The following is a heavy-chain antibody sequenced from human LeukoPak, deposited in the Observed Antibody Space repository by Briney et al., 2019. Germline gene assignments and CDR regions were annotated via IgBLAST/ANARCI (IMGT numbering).Heavy chain of an antibody. CDR3: AILPRYYDYVWGSYRNPPVDY. CDR1: GYTFTSYG. D-gene: IGHD3-16*02. Sequence: ASVKVSCKASGYTFTSYGISWVRQAPGQGLEWMGWISAYNGNTNYAQKLQGRVTMTTDTSTSTAYMELRSLRSDDTAVYYCAILPRYYDYVWGSYRNPPVDYWGQGTLVTVSS. CDR2: ISAYNGNT. V-gene: IGHV1-18*01. J-gene: IGHJ4*02.